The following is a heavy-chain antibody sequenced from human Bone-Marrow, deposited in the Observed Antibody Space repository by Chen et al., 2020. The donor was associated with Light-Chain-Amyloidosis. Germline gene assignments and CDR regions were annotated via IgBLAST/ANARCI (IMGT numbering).Heavy chain of an antibody. D-gene: IGHD3-9*01. CDR3: AKDISYDDILPGYPADAFDI. CDR2: ISGSVGSR. Sequence: EVQLVESGGGLLQRGGSLRLSCAASGFAFSSYAMSGVRQAPGKGLEWVSTISGSVGSRYYGGSGEGRLTISRDNAKNALFLQMNSLRAEDTAVYYCAKDISYDDILPGYPADAFDIWGQGTMVTVSS. CDR1: GFAFSSYA. J-gene: IGHJ3*02. V-gene: IGHV3-23*04.